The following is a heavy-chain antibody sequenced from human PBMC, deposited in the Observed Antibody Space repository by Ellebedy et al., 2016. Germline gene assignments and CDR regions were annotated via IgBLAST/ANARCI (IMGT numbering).Heavy chain of an antibody. CDR3: AKDLPNWANDY. J-gene: IGHJ4*02. D-gene: IGHD7-27*01. CDR2: INARSNAI. V-gene: IGHV3-48*04. CDR1: GFAFSNFA. Sequence: GGSLRLXCEGSGFAFSNFAMNWVRQAPGKGLEWVTYINARSNAIDYADSVKGRFTISRDNAKNSVYLQMNSLRADDTAVYYCAKDLPNWANDYWGQGVLVTVSS.